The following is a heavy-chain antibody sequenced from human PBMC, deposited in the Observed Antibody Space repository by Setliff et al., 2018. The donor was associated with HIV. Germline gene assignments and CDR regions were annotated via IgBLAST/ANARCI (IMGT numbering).Heavy chain of an antibody. CDR3: ARDQRLSY. CDR1: GVSISSSNW. CDR2: VSHSGST. V-gene: IGHV4-4*02. Sequence: PSETLSLTCAVSGVSISSSNWWTWVRQPPGKGLEWIGEVSHSGSTNYNPSLKSRVTISVYRPKNQFSLKLSSVTAADTAVYYCARDQRLSYWGKGTLVTVSS. J-gene: IGHJ4*02.